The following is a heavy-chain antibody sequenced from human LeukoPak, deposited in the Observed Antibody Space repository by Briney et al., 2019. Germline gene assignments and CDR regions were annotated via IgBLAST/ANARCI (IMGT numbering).Heavy chain of an antibody. CDR2: IYSDDTT. CDR1: GFTVSSTY. CDR3: ARAAGSGWPGIFDY. J-gene: IGHJ4*02. D-gene: IGHD6-19*01. Sequence: PGGSLRLSCAASGFTVSSTYMSWVRQAPGKGLERVSVIYSDDTTYNADSVKGRFTISRDNSKNTLYLQMNSLRAEDTAVYFCARAAGSGWPGIFDYWGQGTLVTVSS. V-gene: IGHV3-53*01.